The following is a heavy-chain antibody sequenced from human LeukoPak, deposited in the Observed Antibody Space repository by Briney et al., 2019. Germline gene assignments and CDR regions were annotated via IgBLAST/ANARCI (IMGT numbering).Heavy chain of an antibody. CDR2: IYCGGTT. V-gene: IGHV3-66*01. D-gene: IGHD5-18*01. CDR3: ARDQYSYAHAAH. Sequence: QSGGSLRLSCAASGFTVSSNYMSWVRQAPGKGLEWVSVIYCGGTTYYADFVKGRFTISRDNSKNTLHLQMNTLRAEDTAVYYCARDQYSYAHAAHWGQGTLVTVSS. CDR1: GFTVSSNY. J-gene: IGHJ4*02.